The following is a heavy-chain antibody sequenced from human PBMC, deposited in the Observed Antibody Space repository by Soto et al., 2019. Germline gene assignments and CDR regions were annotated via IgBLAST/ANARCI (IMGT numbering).Heavy chain of an antibody. D-gene: IGHD3-10*01. CDR3: TRPAPIHYYGSGSYRYPPQQSAPPHYYYYMDV. V-gene: IGHV3-73*01. CDR2: IRSKANSYAT. Sequence: HPGGSLRLSCAASGFTFSGSAMHWVRQASGKGLEWVGRIRSKANSYATAYAASVKGRFTISRDDSKNTAYLQMNSLKTEDTAVYYCTRPAPIHYYGSGSYRYPPQQSAPPHYYYYMDVWGKGTTVTVSS. CDR1: GFTFSGSA. J-gene: IGHJ6*03.